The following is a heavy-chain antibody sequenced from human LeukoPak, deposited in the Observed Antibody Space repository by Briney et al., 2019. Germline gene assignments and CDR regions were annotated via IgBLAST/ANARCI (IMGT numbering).Heavy chain of an antibody. D-gene: IGHD4-17*01. CDR1: GGSISSNNCY. CDR2: AYYSGGT. CDR3: TRRPLMTLTTSGYFDY. J-gene: IGHJ4*02. V-gene: IGHV4-39*01. Sequence: SETLSLTCTVSGGSISSNNCYWAWIRQTPGKGLEWIGSAYYSGGTYYNPSLESRVTISVDTSKNQFSLKVSSETAADTAVYYCTRRPLMTLTTSGYFDYWGQGTLVTVSS.